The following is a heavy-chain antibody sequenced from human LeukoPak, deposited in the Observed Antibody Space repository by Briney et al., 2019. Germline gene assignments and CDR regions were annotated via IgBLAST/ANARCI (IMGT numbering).Heavy chain of an antibody. CDR2: ISSSGSTI. V-gene: IGHV3-11*01. CDR3: ARDLGYCSGGSCYFHYYYGMDV. CDR1: GFTFSDYY. D-gene: IGHD2-15*01. J-gene: IGHJ6*02. Sequence: GGSLRLSCAASGFTFSDYYMSWIRQAPGKGLEWVSYISSSGSTIYYADSVKGRFTISRDNAKNSLYLQMNSLRAEDTAVYYCARDLGYCSGGSCYFHYYYGMDVWGQGTTVTVSS.